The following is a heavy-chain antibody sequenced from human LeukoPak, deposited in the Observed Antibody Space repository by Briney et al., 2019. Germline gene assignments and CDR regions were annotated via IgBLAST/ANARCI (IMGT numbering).Heavy chain of an antibody. CDR3: AKTQSSSSWDYYYYMDV. J-gene: IGHJ6*03. CDR1: GFTFSNSA. V-gene: IGHV3-30*02. D-gene: IGHD6-6*01. Sequence: PGGSLRLSCAASGFTFSNSAMHWVRQAPGEGLDWVAFIRYDGSNKDYADSVKGRFTISRDNSKNTLYLQMNSLRAEDTAVYYCAKTQSSSSWDYYYYMDVWGKGTTVTVSS. CDR2: IRYDGSNK.